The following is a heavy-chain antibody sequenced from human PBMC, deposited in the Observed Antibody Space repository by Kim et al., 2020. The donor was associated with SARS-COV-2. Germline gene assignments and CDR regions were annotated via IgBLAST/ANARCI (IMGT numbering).Heavy chain of an antibody. D-gene: IGHD3-22*01. CDR1: GFTFDDYA. V-gene: IGHV3-9*01. Sequence: GGSLRLSCAASGFTFDDYAMHWVRQAPGKGLEWVSGISWNSGSIGYADSVKGRFTISRDNAKNSLYLQMNSLRAEDTALYYCAKQSGYYDSSLSWFDPWGQGTLVTVSS. CDR3: AKQSGYYDSSLSWFDP. CDR2: ISWNSGSI. J-gene: IGHJ5*02.